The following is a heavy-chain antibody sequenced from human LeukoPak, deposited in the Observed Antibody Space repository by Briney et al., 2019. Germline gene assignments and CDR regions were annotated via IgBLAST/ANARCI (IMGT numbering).Heavy chain of an antibody. V-gene: IGHV3-48*03. Sequence: GGSLRLSCTACGFTCCSYDMKWVRQSPEKDLEWLSYMSSSGSTIYYADSVKCRFTISRDNAKNLLYLQMNSLRAEDTDVYYCAREVQDILVVPAARYGMDVWGQGTTVTVSS. CDR1: GFTCCSYD. CDR3: AREVQDILVVPAARYGMDV. CDR2: MSSSGSTI. D-gene: IGHD2-2*01. J-gene: IGHJ6*02.